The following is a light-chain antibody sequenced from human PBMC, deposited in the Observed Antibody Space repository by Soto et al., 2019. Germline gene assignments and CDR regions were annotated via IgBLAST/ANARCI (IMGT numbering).Light chain of an antibody. Sequence: DIQMTQSPSTLSASVEDRVTYTCRASQSIRSWLAWYQQKPGKAPNLLIYKASSLESGVPSRFSGSGSGTEFTLTISSLQPDDFATYYCQQYHGWPLTFGQGTTLEIK. CDR3: QQYHGWPLT. CDR1: QSIRSW. CDR2: KAS. V-gene: IGKV1-5*03. J-gene: IGKJ2*01.